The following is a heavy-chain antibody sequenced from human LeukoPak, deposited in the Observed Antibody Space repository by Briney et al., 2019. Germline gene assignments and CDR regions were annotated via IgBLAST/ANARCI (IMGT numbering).Heavy chain of an antibody. CDR2: INNDGTTT. CDR1: GFTFSSYW. D-gene: IGHD2/OR15-2a*01. Sequence: GGSLRLSCAASGFTFSSYWMYWVRQAPGKGLVWVSRINNDGTTTNFAGSVKGRFTISRDNAKNTLYLQMNSLRAEDTAVYYCARGRGTIYMFDYWGQGTLVTVSS. V-gene: IGHV3-74*01. CDR3: ARGRGTIYMFDY. J-gene: IGHJ4*02.